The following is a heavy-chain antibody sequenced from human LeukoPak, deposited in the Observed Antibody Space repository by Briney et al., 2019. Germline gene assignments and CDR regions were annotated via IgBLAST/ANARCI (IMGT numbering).Heavy chain of an antibody. Sequence: QPGGSLRLSCAASGFTFSRYAMSWVRQAPGKGLEWVSGISGSGGTIYYGDPVKGRVTISRENSKNTLYLQMNSLEAEDTAVYYCARDLPGPVAGIDAFDVWGQGTMVTVS. V-gene: IGHV3-23*01. CDR3: ARDLPGPVAGIDAFDV. CDR1: GFTFSRYA. CDR2: ISGSGGTI. J-gene: IGHJ3*01. D-gene: IGHD6-19*01.